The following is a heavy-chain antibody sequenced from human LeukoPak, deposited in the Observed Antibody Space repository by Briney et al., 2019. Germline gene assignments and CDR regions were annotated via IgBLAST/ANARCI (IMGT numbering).Heavy chain of an antibody. J-gene: IGHJ4*02. CDR2: ISGRATTI. D-gene: IGHD4-23*01. Sequence: PGGSLRLSCAASGFSFSDYYMTWIRQAPGKGLEWVSYISGRATTIYHADSVKGRFTISRDNAQNSLYLQMNSLRAEDTAVYYCARDSGYGGNSGYFGDWGQGTLVTVSS. CDR1: GFSFSDYY. CDR3: ARDSGYGGNSGYFGD. V-gene: IGHV3-11*04.